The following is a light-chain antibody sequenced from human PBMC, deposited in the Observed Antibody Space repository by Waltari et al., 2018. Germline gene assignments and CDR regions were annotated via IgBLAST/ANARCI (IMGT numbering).Light chain of an antibody. CDR2: SKN. V-gene: IGLV1-44*01. J-gene: IGLJ2*01. CDR1: SSNIGRNT. Sequence: QSVLTQPPSASGTPGQRVTISCSGSSSNIGRNTVNWYQQRPGTAPKLLIYSKNQRPSGVPDRFSGSKSGTSASLAISGLQSEDEADYYCAAWDDSLNGVVFGGGTKLTVL. CDR3: AAWDDSLNGVV.